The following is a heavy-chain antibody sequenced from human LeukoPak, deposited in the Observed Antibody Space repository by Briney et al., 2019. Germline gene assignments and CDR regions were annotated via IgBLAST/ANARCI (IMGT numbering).Heavy chain of an antibody. CDR1: GFTFSSYW. J-gene: IGHJ4*02. CDR2: ISGSGGST. V-gene: IGHV3-23*01. CDR3: TKGGSSWSRWDY. D-gene: IGHD6-13*01. Sequence: GGSLRLSCAASGFTFSSYWMSWVRQAPGKGLEWVSAISGSGGSTYYADSVKGRFTISRDNSKNTLYLHMNGLRVEDTAVYYCTKGGSSWSRWDYWGQGALVTVSS.